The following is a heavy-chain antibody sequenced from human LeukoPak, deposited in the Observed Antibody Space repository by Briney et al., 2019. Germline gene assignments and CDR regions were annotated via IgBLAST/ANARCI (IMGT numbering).Heavy chain of an antibody. CDR3: AIASGSYYGGEYFQH. Sequence: PGRPLRLSCVASGFTFSSYVMHWVRQAPGKGLEWVAVIWYDGSNKYYVDSVKGRFTISRDDSKNTVYLQMNSLRAEDTAVYYCAIASGSYYGGEYFQHWGQGTLVTVSS. CDR1: GFTFSSYV. J-gene: IGHJ1*01. CDR2: IWYDGSNK. D-gene: IGHD3-10*01. V-gene: IGHV3-33*01.